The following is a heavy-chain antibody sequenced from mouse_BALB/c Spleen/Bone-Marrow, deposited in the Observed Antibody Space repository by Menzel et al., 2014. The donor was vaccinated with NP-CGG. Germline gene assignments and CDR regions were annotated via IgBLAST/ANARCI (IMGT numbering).Heavy chain of an antibody. D-gene: IGHD2-1*01. CDR3: AKRGNYGYFDY. CDR2: IWRGGST. J-gene: IGHJ2*01. CDR1: GFSLTSYG. Sequence: QVQLQQPGPSLVQPSQSLSITCTVSGFSLTSYGVHWIRQSPGKGLEWLGVIWRGGSTDYNAAFMSRLSITKDNSKSQVFFKMNSLQADDTAIYYCAKRGNYGYFDYWGQGTTLTVPS. V-gene: IGHV2-5-1*01.